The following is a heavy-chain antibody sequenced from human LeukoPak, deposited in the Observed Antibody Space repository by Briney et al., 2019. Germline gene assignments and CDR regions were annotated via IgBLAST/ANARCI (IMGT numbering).Heavy chain of an antibody. D-gene: IGHD2-15*01. CDR1: GFTFSSYA. CDR2: ISGSGGST. J-gene: IGHJ4*02. V-gene: IGHV3-23*01. CDR3: AKPTYCSGGSCYPAYFDY. Sequence: PGGSLRLSCAASGFTFSSYAMSWVRQAPGKGLEWVSAISGSGGSTYYADSVKGRFTISRDNSKNTLYLQMNSLRAEDTAVYCCAKPTYCSGGSCYPAYFDYWGQGTLVTVSS.